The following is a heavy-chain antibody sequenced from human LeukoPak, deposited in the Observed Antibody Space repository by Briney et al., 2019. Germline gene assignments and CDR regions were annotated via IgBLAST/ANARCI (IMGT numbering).Heavy chain of an antibody. Sequence: ASVKVSCKASGGTFSSYAISWVRQAPGQGLEWMGRIIPIFGIANYAQKFQGRVTITADKSTSTAYMELSSLRSEDTAVYHCAELYYYDSSGYYYEYFQHWGQGTLVTVSS. V-gene: IGHV1-69*04. CDR2: IIPIFGIA. D-gene: IGHD3-22*01. J-gene: IGHJ1*01. CDR3: AELYYYDSSGYYYEYFQH. CDR1: GGTFSSYA.